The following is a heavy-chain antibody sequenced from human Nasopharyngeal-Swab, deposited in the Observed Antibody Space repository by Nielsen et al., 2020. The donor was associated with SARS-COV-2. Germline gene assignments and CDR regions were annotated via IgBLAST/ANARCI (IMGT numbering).Heavy chain of an antibody. V-gene: IGHV4-39*01. J-gene: IGHJ4*02. Sequence: GSLRLSCTVSGGSISSSTYYWAWIRQPPGKGLEWIGSIYYGGSTYYNPSLKSRVTISVDTSRDQFSLKLSSVTAADTAVYYCATLSSSWYEYYFDYWGQGTLVTVSS. CDR2: IYYGGST. CDR1: GGSISSSTYY. D-gene: IGHD6-13*01. CDR3: ATLSSSWYEYYFDY.